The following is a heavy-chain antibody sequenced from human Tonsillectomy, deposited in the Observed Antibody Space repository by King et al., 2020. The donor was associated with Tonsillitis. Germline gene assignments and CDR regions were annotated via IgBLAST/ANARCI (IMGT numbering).Heavy chain of an antibody. J-gene: IGHJ4*02. CDR1: GLTFNNAR. V-gene: IGHV3-15*04. CDR2: IETNTDGGTP. D-gene: IGHD3-3*01. Sequence: DVQLVESGGGLIKPGGSLRLSCAASGLTFNNARMSWVRQAPGKGLEWVGRIETNTDGGTPDNAAPVKGRFTISRDDSKNTLYLQMNSLKIEDTAVYYCTTDPGITVFGVVRDYWGQGTLVTVSS. CDR3: TTDPGITVFGVVRDY.